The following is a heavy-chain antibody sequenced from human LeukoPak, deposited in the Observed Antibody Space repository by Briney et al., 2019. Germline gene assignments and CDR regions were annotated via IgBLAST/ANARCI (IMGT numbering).Heavy chain of an antibody. V-gene: IGHV4-59*08. Sequence: PSETLSLTCTVSGGSIRSYYWSWIRQPPGKGLEWVGYINYIGNTIYNPSLRSRLTISLDTSKNQFSLKLSSVTAADTAAYYCARHDDVPVFRNGMDVWATGPRSPSP. CDR1: GGSIRSYY. CDR3: ARHDDVPVFRNGMDV. J-gene: IGHJ6*02. D-gene: IGHD2-2*01. CDR2: INYIGNT.